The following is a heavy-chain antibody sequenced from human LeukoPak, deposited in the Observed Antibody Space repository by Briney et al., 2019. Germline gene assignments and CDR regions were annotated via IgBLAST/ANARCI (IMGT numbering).Heavy chain of an antibody. CDR1: GGSFSGYY. CDR3: ASSPPPRIAARPDAFDI. Sequence: PSETLSLTCAVYGGSFSGYYWSWIRQPPGKGLEWIGEINHSGSTNYNPSLKSRVTISVDTSKNQFSLKLSSVTAADTAVYYCASSPPPRIAARPDAFDIWGQGTMVTVSS. J-gene: IGHJ3*02. D-gene: IGHD6-6*01. V-gene: IGHV4-34*01. CDR2: INHSGST.